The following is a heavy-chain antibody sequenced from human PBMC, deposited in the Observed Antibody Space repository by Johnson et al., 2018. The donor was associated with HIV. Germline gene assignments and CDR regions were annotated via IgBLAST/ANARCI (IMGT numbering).Heavy chain of an antibody. Sequence: QVQLVESGGGLVQPGRSLRLSCAASGFTFDDYAMHWVRQAPGKGLEWVAVISYDGSNKFYADSVKGRFTISRDNSKNTLFLQMNGLRPEDTAVYYCARGQGFWAFDIWGQGTMVTVSS. CDR3: ARGQGFWAFDI. J-gene: IGHJ3*02. V-gene: IGHV3-30-3*01. CDR1: GFTFDDYA. CDR2: ISYDGSNK. D-gene: IGHD3-3*01.